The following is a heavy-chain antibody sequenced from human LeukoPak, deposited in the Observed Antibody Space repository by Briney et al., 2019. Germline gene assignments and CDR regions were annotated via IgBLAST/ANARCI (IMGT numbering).Heavy chain of an antibody. CDR3: AGSIAARLDF. CDR2: INHSGST. Sequence: SETLSLTCAVYGGSFSDYYWSWIRQPPGKGLEWIGEINHSGSTNYNPSLKSRVTISVDTSKNQFSLKLSSVTAADTAVYYCAGSIAARLDFWGQGTLVTVSS. CDR1: GGSFSDYY. J-gene: IGHJ4*02. V-gene: IGHV4-34*01. D-gene: IGHD6-6*01.